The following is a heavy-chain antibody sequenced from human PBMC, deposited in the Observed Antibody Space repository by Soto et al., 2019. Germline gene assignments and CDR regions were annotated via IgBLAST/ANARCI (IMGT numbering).Heavy chain of an antibody. CDR3: ARENSRIAPRLFQH. CDR2: ISPDGGNQ. CDR1: GFIFSDYA. V-gene: IGHV3-30-3*01. D-gene: IGHD6-6*01. Sequence: GGSLRLSCVASGFIFSDYAMHWARQAPGKGLVWVALISPDGGNQYYSESAKGRFTISRDNSKNALYLQMNDLRPDDTALYYCARENSRIAPRLFQHWGHGSLVTVSS. J-gene: IGHJ1*01.